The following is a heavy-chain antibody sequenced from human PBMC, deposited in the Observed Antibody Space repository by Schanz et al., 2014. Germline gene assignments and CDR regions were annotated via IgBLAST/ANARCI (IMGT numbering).Heavy chain of an antibody. Sequence: QVQLQESGPGLVKPSETLSLTCSVSGGDIGNYYWSWIRQPPGKGLEWIGYIHQSGGTNYNPSLKRRVTILVDTSKNQFPLRLTSLTAADTAVYYCAKFLYDDPSWGQGTLVTVSS. V-gene: IGHV4-59*08. D-gene: IGHD3-3*01. CDR3: AKFLYDDPS. CDR1: GGDIGNYY. CDR2: IHQSGGT. J-gene: IGHJ5*02.